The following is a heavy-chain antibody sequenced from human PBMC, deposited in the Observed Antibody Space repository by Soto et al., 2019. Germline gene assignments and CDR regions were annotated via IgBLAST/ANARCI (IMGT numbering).Heavy chain of an antibody. V-gene: IGHV3-23*01. Sequence: PGGSLRLSCAASGFSFSSCAMSWVRQAPGKGPEWVSGISASGAKTYYADSVKGRFSISRDNSKNTLYLQMNSLRAEDTAVYYCAKDPNGDYVGAFDIWGQGTMVTVSS. CDR3: AKDPNGDYVGAFDI. CDR1: GFSFSSCA. D-gene: IGHD4-17*01. CDR2: ISASGAKT. J-gene: IGHJ3*02.